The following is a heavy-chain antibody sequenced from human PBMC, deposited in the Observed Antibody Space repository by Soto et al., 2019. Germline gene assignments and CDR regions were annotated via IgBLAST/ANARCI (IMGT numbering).Heavy chain of an antibody. V-gene: IGHV3-23*01. CDR1: GCTLSNYA. CDR3: AKDFQFDFDY. J-gene: IGHJ4*02. CDR2: ISGSGTTT. D-gene: IGHD3-16*01. Sequence: EVQLLESGGGLVQPGGSLRLSCSASGCTLSNYAMRWVRQAPGKGLQWVSFISGSGTTTYYADSVKGRFTISRDNSKNTLYLQMTRLTAEDTAVYYCAKDFQFDFDYWGQGTLVTVSS.